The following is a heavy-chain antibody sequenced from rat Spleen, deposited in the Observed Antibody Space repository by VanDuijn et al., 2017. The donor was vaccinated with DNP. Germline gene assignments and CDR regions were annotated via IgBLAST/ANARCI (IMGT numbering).Heavy chain of an antibody. CDR1: GFIFSNYW. J-gene: IGHJ2*01. Sequence: EVQLVESGGGPVQPGRSLKLSCVASGFIFSNYWMTWIRQAPGKGLEWVSSISTSGGSTYYRDSVKGRFTVSRDNAKSTLYLQMDSLRSDDTATYYCARYYDGYYDYWGQGVMVTVSS. D-gene: IGHD1-12*03. V-gene: IGHV5-31*01. CDR3: ARYYDGYYDY. CDR2: ISTSGGST.